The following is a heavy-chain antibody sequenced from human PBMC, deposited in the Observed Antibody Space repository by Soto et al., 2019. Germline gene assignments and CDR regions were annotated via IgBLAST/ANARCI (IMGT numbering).Heavy chain of an antibody. V-gene: IGHV1-24*01. Sequence: ASVKVSCKVSGYTLTELSMYWVRQAPGKGLEWMGGFDPEDGETIYAQKFQGRVTMTEDTSTDTAYMELSSLRSEDTAVYYCATVSYGYSSSFDYWGQGTLVTVSS. CDR3: ATVSYGYSSSFDY. CDR2: FDPEDGET. CDR1: GYTLTELS. D-gene: IGHD6-19*01. J-gene: IGHJ4*02.